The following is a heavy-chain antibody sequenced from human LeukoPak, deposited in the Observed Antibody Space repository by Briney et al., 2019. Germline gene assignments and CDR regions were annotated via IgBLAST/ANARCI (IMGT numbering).Heavy chain of an antibody. V-gene: IGHV3-74*01. Sequence: PGGSLTLSCAASGFPFSSYWMHWVRHAPGEGLVWLLRINSDGSRTNYADSVKGRVTISRDNANNTLYQQMISLRADDTAVYYCAREPPGGYSGYGIDYWGQGTLVTVSS. CDR3: AREPPGGYSGYGIDY. CDR1: GFPFSSYW. CDR2: INSDGSRT. D-gene: IGHD5-12*01. J-gene: IGHJ4*02.